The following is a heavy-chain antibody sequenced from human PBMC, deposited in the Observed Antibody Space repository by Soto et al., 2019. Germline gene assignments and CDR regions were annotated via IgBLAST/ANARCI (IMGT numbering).Heavy chain of an antibody. Sequence: ASVKVSFKASCYTFTSYGISWVRQAPGQGLEWMGWISAYNGNTNYAQKLQGRVTMTTDTSTSTAYMELRSLRSDDTAVYYCARGLGSSGRDDAFDIWGQGTMVTVSS. V-gene: IGHV1-18*01. CDR3: ARGLGSSGRDDAFDI. D-gene: IGHD6-19*01. CDR2: ISAYNGNT. J-gene: IGHJ3*02. CDR1: CYTFTSYG.